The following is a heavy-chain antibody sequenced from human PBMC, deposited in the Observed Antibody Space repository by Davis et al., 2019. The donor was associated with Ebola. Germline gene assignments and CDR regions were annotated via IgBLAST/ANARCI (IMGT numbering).Heavy chain of an antibody. Sequence: MPSETLSLTCTISGGSINHAEYSWSWIRQPPGKGLEWIGYVYYLGNTFYNSSLKSRVAMSVDRSQNQFSLNMTSLTAADTALYYCARVFHTSGAHTGPPKNFYFDHWGQGKLVTVSS. J-gene: IGHJ4*02. V-gene: IGHV4-30-2*01. D-gene: IGHD6-25*01. CDR1: GGSINHAEYS. CDR3: ARVFHTSGAHTGPPKNFYFDH. CDR2: VYYLGNT.